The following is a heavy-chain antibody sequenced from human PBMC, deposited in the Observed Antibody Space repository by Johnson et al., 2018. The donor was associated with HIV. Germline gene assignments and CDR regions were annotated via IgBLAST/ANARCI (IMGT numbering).Heavy chain of an antibody. J-gene: IGHJ3*02. CDR2: IWYDGSNK. CDR1: GFTFSTYG. CDR3: AIPLGVPTDDDAFDI. D-gene: IGHD2-2*01. V-gene: IGHV3-30*02. Sequence: QVQLVESGGGVVQPGGSMRLSCAASGFTFSTYGMHWVRQAPGQGLEWLAVIWYDGSNKYYADSVKGRFTISRDNSKNTLYLQMNSLRAEDTAVYYCAIPLGVPTDDDAFDIWGQGTMVTVSS.